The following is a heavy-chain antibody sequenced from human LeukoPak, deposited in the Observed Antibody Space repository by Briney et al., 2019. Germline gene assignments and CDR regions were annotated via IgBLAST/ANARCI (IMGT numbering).Heavy chain of an antibody. CDR1: EFTLNSYG. V-gene: IGHV3-33*01. D-gene: IGHD3-16*01. CDR3: ARDRGSYFDY. J-gene: IGHJ4*02. CDR2: IWYDGTNK. Sequence: GGSLRLSCAASEFTLNSYGMHWVRQAPGKGLEWVAFIWYDGTNKYYADSVKGRFTISRDNSKNTLYLQMNSLRAEDTAVYYCARDRGSYFDYWGQGIVVTVSS.